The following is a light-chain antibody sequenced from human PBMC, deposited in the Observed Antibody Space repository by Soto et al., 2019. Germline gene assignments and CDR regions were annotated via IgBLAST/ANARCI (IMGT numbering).Light chain of an antibody. V-gene: IGKV1-16*01. Sequence: DIQMTQSPSSLSASVGDRLTITCRASRGISTSLVWFQQKPGKAPKFLIYGASTLQTGVPSRFSGSGSGTHFTLTINSLQPEDFATYYCKQYESSPYTFGQGTKLEI. CDR1: RGISTS. J-gene: IGKJ2*01. CDR2: GAS. CDR3: KQYESSPYT.